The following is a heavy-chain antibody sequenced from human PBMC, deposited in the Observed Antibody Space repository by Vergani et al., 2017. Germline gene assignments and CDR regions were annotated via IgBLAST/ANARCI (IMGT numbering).Heavy chain of an antibody. Sequence: QVQLVQSGAEVKKPGASVKVSCKASGYTFTGYYMHWVRQAPGQGLEWMGWINPNSGGTNYAQKFQGRVTMTRDTSISTAYMELSRLRSDDTAVYYCARVMGSPVAEGTKNYFDYWGQGTLVTVSS. CDR1: GYTFTGYY. CDR2: INPNSGGT. CDR3: ARVMGSPVAEGTKNYFDY. J-gene: IGHJ4*02. V-gene: IGHV1-2*02. D-gene: IGHD6-19*01.